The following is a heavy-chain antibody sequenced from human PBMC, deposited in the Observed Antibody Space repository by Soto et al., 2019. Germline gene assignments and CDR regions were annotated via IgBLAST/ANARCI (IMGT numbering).Heavy chain of an antibody. V-gene: IGHV3-7*01. CDR2: IKQDGSEK. CDR3: ARDLKIRTGDSSGLFDY. D-gene: IGHD6-19*01. J-gene: IGHJ4*02. CDR1: GFTFSSYW. Sequence: GGSLRLSCAASGFTFSSYWMSWVRQAPGKGLEWVANIKQDGSEKYYGDSVKGRFTISRDNAKNSLYLQMNSLRAEDTAVYYCARDLKIRTGDSSGLFDYWGQGTLVTVSS.